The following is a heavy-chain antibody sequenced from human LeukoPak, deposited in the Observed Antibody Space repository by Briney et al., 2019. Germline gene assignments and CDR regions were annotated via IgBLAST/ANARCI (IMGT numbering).Heavy chain of an antibody. V-gene: IGHV3-64*04. CDR3: AKGYSTNWYLFDY. J-gene: IGHJ4*02. Sequence: GGSLRLSCSASGFTFSTYAMHWVRQAPGKGLEYVSAISRNGGTTYYADSVKGRFTISRDNSKHTLYLQMNSLSVEDTALYYCAKGYSTNWYLFDYWGQGSLVTVSS. CDR1: GFTFSTYA. D-gene: IGHD6-13*01. CDR2: ISRNGGTT.